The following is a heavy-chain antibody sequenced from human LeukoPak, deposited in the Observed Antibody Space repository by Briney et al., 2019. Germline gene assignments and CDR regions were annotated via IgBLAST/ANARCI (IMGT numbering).Heavy chain of an antibody. CDR3: ARGGKATVVTM. CDR2: IYSSGST. CDR1: GGSINSYY. D-gene: IGHD4-23*01. V-gene: IGHV4-4*07. Sequence: SETLSLTCTVSGGSINSYYWSWIRQPAGKGLEWIGRIYSSGSTHYNPSLKSRVYMSVDTSKNQFSLKLTSVTAADTAVYYCARGGKATVVTMWGQGILVTVSS. J-gene: IGHJ4*02.